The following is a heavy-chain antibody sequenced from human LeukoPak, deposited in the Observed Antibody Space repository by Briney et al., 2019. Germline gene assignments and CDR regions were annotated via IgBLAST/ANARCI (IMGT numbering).Heavy chain of an antibody. Sequence: ASVKVSCKASGYTFTSYGISWVRQAPGQGLEWMGWISAYNGNTNYAQKLQGRVTMTTDTSTSTAYMELRSLRSDDTAVYYCARVRSETMMVRGLIITQHYFDYWGQGTLVTVSS. CDR2: ISAYNGNT. CDR1: GYTFTSYG. CDR3: ARVRSETMMVRGLIITQHYFDY. J-gene: IGHJ4*02. V-gene: IGHV1-18*01. D-gene: IGHD3-10*01.